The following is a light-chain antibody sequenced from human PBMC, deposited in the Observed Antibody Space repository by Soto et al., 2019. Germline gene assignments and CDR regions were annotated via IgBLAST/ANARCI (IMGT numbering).Light chain of an antibody. CDR2: GNT. Sequence: QLVLTQPPSVSGAPGQRVTISCTGSSSNIGSTYDVQWYQQLPGTAPKLLIHGNTNRPSGFPDRFSGSKSGTSASLAITGLQADDEADYYCQSYDDSLSVHYVFGTGTKLTVL. J-gene: IGLJ1*01. V-gene: IGLV1-40*01. CDR1: SSNIGSTYD. CDR3: QSYDDSLSVHYV.